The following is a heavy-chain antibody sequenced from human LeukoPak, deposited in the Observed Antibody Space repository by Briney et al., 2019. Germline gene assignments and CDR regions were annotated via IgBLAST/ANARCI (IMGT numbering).Heavy chain of an antibody. CDR1: GGSFSGYY. J-gene: IGHJ6*02. CDR2: ISQSGST. V-gene: IGHV4-34*01. Sequence: SETLSLTCDVYGGSFSGYYWSWIRQPPGKGLEWIGEISQSGSTNYNPSLKSRVTILVDSSENQFSLKLSAVTAADTAVYYCARGFPAAGGYFYGSGSYPPRGLDVWGQGTTVTVSS. CDR3: ARGFPAAGGYFYGSGSYPPRGLDV. D-gene: IGHD3-10*01.